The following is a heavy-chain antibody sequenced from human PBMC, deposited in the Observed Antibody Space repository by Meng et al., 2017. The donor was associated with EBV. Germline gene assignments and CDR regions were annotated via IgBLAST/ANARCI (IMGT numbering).Heavy chain of an antibody. CDR1: GGTFSSYA. CDR2: IIPIFGTA. V-gene: IGHV1-69*01. Sequence: QVQLVQSGGEVNRPGASVKLSCKASGGTFSSYAISWVRQAPGQGLEWMGGIIPIFGTANYAQKFQGRVTITADESTSTAYMELSSLRSEDTAVYYCARAPDNLNDGPYYWGQGTLVTVSS. J-gene: IGHJ4*02. D-gene: IGHD1-20*01. CDR3: ARAPDNLNDGPYY.